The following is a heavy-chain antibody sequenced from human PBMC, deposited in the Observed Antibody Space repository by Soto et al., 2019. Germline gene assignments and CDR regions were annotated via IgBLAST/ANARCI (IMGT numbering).Heavy chain of an antibody. CDR3: ARDLGRNIVVVPAAMPVLGY. V-gene: IGHV1-18*01. J-gene: IGHJ4*02. CDR2: ISAYNGNT. CDR1: GYTFTSYG. Sequence: GASVKVSCKASGYTFTSYGISWVRQAPGQGLEWMGWISAYNGNTNYAQKLQGRVTMTTDTSTSTAYMELRSLRSDDTAVYYCARDLGRNIVVVPAAMPVLGYWGQGTLVTVSS. D-gene: IGHD2-2*01.